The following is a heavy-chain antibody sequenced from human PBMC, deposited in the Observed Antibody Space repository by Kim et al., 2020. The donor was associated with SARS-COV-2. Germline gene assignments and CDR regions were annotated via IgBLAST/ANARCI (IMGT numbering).Heavy chain of an antibody. CDR1: GFTFSSYA. D-gene: IGHD3-10*01. CDR3: ARGRHRGPLLWFGGCLDY. Sequence: GGSLRLSCAASGFTFSSYAMHWVRQAPGKGLEWVAVISYDGSNKYYADSVKGRFTISRDNSKNTLYLQMNSLRAEDTAVYYCARGRHRGPLLWFGGCLDYWGQGTLVTVSS. V-gene: IGHV3-30*04. CDR2: ISYDGSNK. J-gene: IGHJ4*02.